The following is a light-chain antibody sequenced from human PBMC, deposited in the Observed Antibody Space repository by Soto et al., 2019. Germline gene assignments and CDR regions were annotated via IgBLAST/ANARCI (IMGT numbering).Light chain of an antibody. CDR3: SSYTSSSTLLYV. Sequence: QYALTQAASGSGSPGQSITISCTGTSSDVGGYNYVSWYQQHPGKAPKLMIYDVSNRPSGVSNRFSGSKSGNTASLTISGLQAEDEADYYCSSYTSSSTLLYVFGTGTKLTVL. V-gene: IGLV2-14*01. CDR2: DVS. J-gene: IGLJ1*01. CDR1: SSDVGGYNY.